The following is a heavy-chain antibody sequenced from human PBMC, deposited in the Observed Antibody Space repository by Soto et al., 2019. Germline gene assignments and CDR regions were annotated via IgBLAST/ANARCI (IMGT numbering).Heavy chain of an antibody. CDR1: GGTFSSYA. V-gene: IGHV1-69*13. J-gene: IGHJ6*02. CDR3: ARPLNGGYSYGYDNYYYGMDV. Sequence: SVKVSCKASGGTFSSYAISWVRQAPGQGLEWMGGIIPIFGTANYAQKFQGRVTITADESTSTAYMELSSLRSEDTAVYYCARPLNGGYSYGYDNYYYGMDVWGQGTTVTVSS. D-gene: IGHD5-18*01. CDR2: IIPIFGTA.